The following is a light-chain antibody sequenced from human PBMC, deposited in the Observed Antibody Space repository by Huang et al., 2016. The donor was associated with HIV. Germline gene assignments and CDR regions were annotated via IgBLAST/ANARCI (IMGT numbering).Light chain of an antibody. J-gene: IGKJ2*01. CDR2: GTS. Sequence: DIQMTQSPSSLSASVGDTVIITCRASQNISKYLNWYQQVPGRPPKLLIYGTSNLQRGVSLMRFNGRASGTDFTLTITSLQPEDAATYFCQQSYGIPRTFGLGT. CDR1: QNISKY. CDR3: QQSYGIPRT. V-gene: IGKV1-39*01.